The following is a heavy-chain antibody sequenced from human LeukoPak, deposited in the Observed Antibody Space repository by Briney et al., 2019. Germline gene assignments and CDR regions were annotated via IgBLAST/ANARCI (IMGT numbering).Heavy chain of an antibody. CDR3: VRHARDFDY. CDR1: GYTFTNYV. J-gene: IGHJ4*02. D-gene: IGHD6-6*01. Sequence: ASVKVSCKASGYTFTNYVLNWARQAPGQRLEWVGWFDAGNGNTKYSQKFQGRVTITRDTSANTAYMELSSLRSEDTAIYYCVRHARDFDYWGQGTPVTVSS. CDR2: FDAGNGNT. V-gene: IGHV1-3*01.